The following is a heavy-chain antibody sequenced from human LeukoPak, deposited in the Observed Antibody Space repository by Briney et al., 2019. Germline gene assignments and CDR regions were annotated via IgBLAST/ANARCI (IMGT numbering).Heavy chain of an antibody. D-gene: IGHD3-22*01. J-gene: IGHJ6*03. CDR3: AKDSTMIVLYYYMEV. CDR2: ISYDGSDT. CDR1: GFTFSSYG. V-gene: IGHV3-30*18. Sequence: PGGSLRPSRAASGFTFSSYGMYWVRQAPGKGLEWVAVISYDGSDTYYADSVRGRFTISRDNSKNTLYLQMNSLRAEDTAVYFCAKDSTMIVLYYYMEVWGTGTTVTVSS.